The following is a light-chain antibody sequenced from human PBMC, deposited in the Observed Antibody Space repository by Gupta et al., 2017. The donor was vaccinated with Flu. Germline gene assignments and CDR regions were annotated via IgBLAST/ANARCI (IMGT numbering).Light chain of an antibody. CDR2: ATS. CDR3: QQSSITPLT. V-gene: IGKV1-39*01. Sequence: DIQMTQSPSSLSASVGDTVTITCRASEDIRNYLNWYQHRPGKAPKLLIYATSNLQSGVPSRFTGSGSGTHFILTITTLQPEDFATYYCQQSSITPLTFGGGTRVEIK. J-gene: IGKJ4*01. CDR1: EDIRNY.